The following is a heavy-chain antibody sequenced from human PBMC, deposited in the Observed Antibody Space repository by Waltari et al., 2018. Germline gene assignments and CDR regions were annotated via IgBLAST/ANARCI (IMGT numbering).Heavy chain of an antibody. V-gene: IGHV4-34*01. CDR1: GGSFSGYY. D-gene: IGHD3-22*01. J-gene: IGHJ3*02. CDR3: ARPNYYDSSGYPHDAFDI. Sequence: QVQLQQWGAGLLKPSETLSLTCAVYGGSFSGYYWSWIRQPPGKGLEWIGEINHSGSTNYHPSLKSRVTISVDTSKNQFSLKLSSVTAADTAVYYCARPNYYDSSGYPHDAFDIWGQGTMVTVSS. CDR2: INHSGST.